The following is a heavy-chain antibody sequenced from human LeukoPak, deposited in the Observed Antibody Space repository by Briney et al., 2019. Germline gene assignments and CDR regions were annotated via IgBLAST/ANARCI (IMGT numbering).Heavy chain of an antibody. D-gene: IGHD2-15*01. CDR3: VGQSPWSYAPLDY. CDR1: GFTFSSYW. Sequence: PGGSLRLSCAASGFTFSSYWMHWVRHAPGKGLVWVSRINSDGSSTSYADSVKGRFTISRDNAKNTLYLQMNSLRAEDTAVYYCVGQSPWSYAPLDYWGQGTLVTVSS. J-gene: IGHJ4*02. V-gene: IGHV3-74*01. CDR2: INSDGSST.